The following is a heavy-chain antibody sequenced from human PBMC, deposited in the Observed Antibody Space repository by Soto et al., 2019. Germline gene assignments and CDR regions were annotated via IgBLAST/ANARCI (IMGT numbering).Heavy chain of an antibody. CDR3: AKAARVCTSSSGNDF. CDR1: GFTFSSYA. D-gene: IGHD6-6*01. V-gene: IGHV3-23*01. Sequence: VQLLESGGGLIQPGGSLRLSCAASGFTFSSYAISWVRQAPGKGLEWVSTITGSGASTYYADSVKGRFTISRDNSENTLYLQMNSLRAEDTAFYYCAKAARVCTSSSGNDFWGQGTLVTVSS. J-gene: IGHJ4*02. CDR2: ITGSGAST.